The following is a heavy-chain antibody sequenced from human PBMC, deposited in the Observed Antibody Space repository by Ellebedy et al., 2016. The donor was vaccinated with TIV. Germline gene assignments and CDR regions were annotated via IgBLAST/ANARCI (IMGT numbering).Heavy chain of an antibody. CDR1: GGSVSSDSYY. CDR3: ASQKAEHCGGDCYSAEY. J-gene: IGHJ4*02. V-gene: IGHV4-61*01. Sequence: MPSETLSLTCTVSGGSVSSDSYYWSWIRQSPGKGLEWNGHIYYGGSTNYNPSLENRITISVDTSNNQFSLKLSSVTAADTAVYYFASQKAEHCGGDCYSAEYWGQGTLVTVSS. D-gene: IGHD2-21*02. CDR2: IYYGGST.